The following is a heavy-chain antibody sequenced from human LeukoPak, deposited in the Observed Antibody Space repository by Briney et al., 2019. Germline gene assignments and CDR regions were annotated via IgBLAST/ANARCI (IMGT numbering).Heavy chain of an antibody. J-gene: IGHJ4*02. V-gene: IGHV4-61*01. Sequence: SQTLSLTCTVSGGSITSGPYFWTWIRQPPGKGLEWIGYIDNSGSTNYNPSLKSRVTMSLDTPKNQFSLKLSSVTAADTAVYYCARDSGWLRFDYWGQGTLVTVSS. CDR1: GGSITSGPYF. D-gene: IGHD3-10*01. CDR2: IDNSGST. CDR3: ARDSGWLRFDY.